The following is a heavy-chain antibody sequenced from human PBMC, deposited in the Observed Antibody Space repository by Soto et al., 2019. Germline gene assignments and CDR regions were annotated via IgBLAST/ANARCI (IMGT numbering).Heavy chain of an antibody. D-gene: IGHD2-15*01. V-gene: IGHV3-7*01. Sequence: EVQLVESGGGLVQPGGSLRLSCAASGFTFSSYWMSWVRQAPGKGLEWVANIKQDGSEKYYVDSVKGRFTISRDNAKNPLYLQMNSLRAEDTAVYYCARDLSYCSGGSCYLHAFDIWGQGTMVTVSS. J-gene: IGHJ3*02. CDR1: GFTFSSYW. CDR2: IKQDGSEK. CDR3: ARDLSYCSGGSCYLHAFDI.